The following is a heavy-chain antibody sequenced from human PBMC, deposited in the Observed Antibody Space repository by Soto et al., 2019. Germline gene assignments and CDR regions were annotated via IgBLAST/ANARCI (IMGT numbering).Heavy chain of an antibody. CDR3: ATGIGYCSGGSCYYGLNFDY. Sequence: ASVKVSCKVSGYTLTELSMHWVRQAPGKGLEWMGGFDPEDGETIYAQKFQGRVTMTEDTSTDTAYMGLSSLRSEDTAVYYCATGIGYCSGGSCYYGLNFDYWGQGTLVTVSS. V-gene: IGHV1-24*01. D-gene: IGHD2-15*01. J-gene: IGHJ4*02. CDR2: FDPEDGET. CDR1: GYTLTELS.